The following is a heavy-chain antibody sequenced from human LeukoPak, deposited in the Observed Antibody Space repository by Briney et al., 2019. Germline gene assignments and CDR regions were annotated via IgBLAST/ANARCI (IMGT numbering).Heavy chain of an antibody. CDR2: IGGSGGDT. Sequence: PGGSLRPSCAASGFTFTSYTMSWFRQAPGKGLEWVSAIGGSGGDTYYADSVKGRFTISRDNSKNTLYLQMSSLRAEDTALYYCAKIGGGGEFDYWGQGTLVTVSS. CDR1: GFTFTSYT. J-gene: IGHJ4*02. V-gene: IGHV3-23*01. CDR3: AKIGGGGEFDY.